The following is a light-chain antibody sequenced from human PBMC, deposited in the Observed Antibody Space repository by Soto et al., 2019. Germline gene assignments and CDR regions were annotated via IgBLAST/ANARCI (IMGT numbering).Light chain of an antibody. CDR3: TSWTTSTTMI. V-gene: IGLV2-14*03. J-gene: IGLJ2*01. CDR2: DVN. Sequence: QSVLTPPASVSGSPGQSITISFPGTRSDIGAYNFVSWYQQHPGEVPKLILYDVNVRPSGVSNRFSGSKSGDTASLTISGLQAEDEADYYCTSWTTSTTMIFGGGTK. CDR1: RSDIGAYNF.